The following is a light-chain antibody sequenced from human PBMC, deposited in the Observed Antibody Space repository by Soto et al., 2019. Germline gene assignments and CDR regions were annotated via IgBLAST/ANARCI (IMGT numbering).Light chain of an antibody. J-gene: IGKJ1*01. V-gene: IGKV1-5*01. CDR1: ESMSNC. Sequence: IQLTQSPSTLSASVGAIVTITCRASESMSNCLASYQQKPGKAPELLISGASSLQSGVPSRFSGSASGTEFTLTISSLQPDDIATYYCQQCHRYLTFGQGTKVDI. CDR3: QQCHRYLT. CDR2: GAS.